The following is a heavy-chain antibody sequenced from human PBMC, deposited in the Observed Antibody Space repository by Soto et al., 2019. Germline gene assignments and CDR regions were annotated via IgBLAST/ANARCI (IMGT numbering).Heavy chain of an antibody. D-gene: IGHD3-16*01. Sequence: QVQLVESGGGVVQPGRSLRLSCAASGFTFSSYGMHWVRQAPGKGLEWVAVIRYDGSTKYYEDSVKIRFTMSRDNSKRTLYLQMTSLRAVDTCVYYCARDRMGAGVRGYFDYWGQGTLVTVSS. CDR3: ARDRMGAGVRGYFDY. CDR1: GFTFSSYG. V-gene: IGHV3-30*03. CDR2: IRYDGSTK. J-gene: IGHJ4*02.